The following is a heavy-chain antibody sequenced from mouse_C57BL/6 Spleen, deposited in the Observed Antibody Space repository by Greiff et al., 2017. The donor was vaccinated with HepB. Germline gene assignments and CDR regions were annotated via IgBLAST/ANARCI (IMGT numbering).Heavy chain of an antibody. Sequence: EVQVVESGGGLVKPGGSLKLSCAASGFTFSDYGMHWVRQAPEKGLEWVAYISSGSSTIYYADTVKGRFTISRDNAKNTLFLQMTSLRSEDTAMYYCARPLGFAYWGQGTLVTVSA. V-gene: IGHV5-17*01. CDR1: GFTFSDYG. CDR3: ARPLGFAY. J-gene: IGHJ3*01. CDR2: ISSGSSTI.